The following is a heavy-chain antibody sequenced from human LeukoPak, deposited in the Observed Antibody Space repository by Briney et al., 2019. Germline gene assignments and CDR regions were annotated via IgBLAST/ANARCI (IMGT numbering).Heavy chain of an antibody. D-gene: IGHD3-10*01. CDR1: GGSINSGSYY. CDR3: ARDGFGGV. CDR2: IYTTGTT. J-gene: IGHJ6*04. V-gene: IGHV4-61*02. Sequence: PSQTLSLTCTVSGGSINSGSYYWSWIPQPAGKGLEWIGRIYTTGTTNYNPSLMSRVTISLDTSKNQFSLNLSSVTAADTAVYYCARDGFGGVWGKGTTVTISS.